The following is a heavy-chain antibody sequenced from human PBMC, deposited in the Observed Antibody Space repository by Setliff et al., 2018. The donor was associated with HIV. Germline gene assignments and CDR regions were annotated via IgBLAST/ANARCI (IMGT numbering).Heavy chain of an antibody. J-gene: IGHJ4*02. CDR3: ARDPYWAEGFFDY. V-gene: IGHV3-21*01. CDR2: ISSSGNFI. D-gene: IGHD2-15*01. Sequence: GGSLRLSCAASGFRINNYDMVWVRQAPGKGLEWVSSISSSGNFIYYTDSVKGRFTSSRDNAKNSLFLQMDSLRGEDTAVYYCARDPYWAEGFFDYWGPGTVVTVSS. CDR1: GFRINNYD.